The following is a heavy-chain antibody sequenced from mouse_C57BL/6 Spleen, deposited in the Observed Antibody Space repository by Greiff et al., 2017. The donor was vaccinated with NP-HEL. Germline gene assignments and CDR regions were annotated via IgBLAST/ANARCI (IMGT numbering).Heavy chain of an antibody. D-gene: IGHD2-1*01. CDR3: ARRGNYVGYAMDY. Sequence: QVQLQQPGAELVKPGASVKMSRKASGYTFTSYWITWVKQRPGQGLEWIGDIYPGSGSTNYNEKFKSKATLTVDTSSSTAYMQLSSLTSEDSAVYYCARRGNYVGYAMDYWGQGTSVTVSS. CDR1: GYTFTSYW. CDR2: IYPGSGST. J-gene: IGHJ4*01. V-gene: IGHV1-55*01.